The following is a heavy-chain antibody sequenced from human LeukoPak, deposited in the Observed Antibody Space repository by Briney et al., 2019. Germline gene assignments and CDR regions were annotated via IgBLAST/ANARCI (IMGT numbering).Heavy chain of an antibody. Sequence: GGSLRLSCAASGFTFSTYAMSWVRQAPGKGLEWVSIVSGGGVNTYYVDSVKGRFTISRDNSKNTLYLQMNSLRVEDTAVYYCAKGHTDYGAGFDLWGQGTLVIVSS. CDR2: VSGGGVNT. D-gene: IGHD4-17*01. CDR3: AKGHTDYGAGFDL. CDR1: GFTFSTYA. J-gene: IGHJ4*02. V-gene: IGHV3-23*01.